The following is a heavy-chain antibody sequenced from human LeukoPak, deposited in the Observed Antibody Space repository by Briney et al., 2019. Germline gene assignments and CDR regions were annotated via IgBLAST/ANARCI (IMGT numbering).Heavy chain of an antibody. D-gene: IGHD5-24*01. V-gene: IGHV4-39*07. CDR1: GGSISSSSYY. J-gene: IGHJ4*02. CDR2: IYYSGST. CDR3: AREPGGPTIGDY. Sequence: PSETLSLTCTVSGGSISSSSYYWGWIRQPPGKGLEWIGSIYYSGSTYYNPSLKSRVTISVDTSKNQFSLKLSSVTAANTAVYYCAREPGGPTIGDYWGQGTLVTVSS.